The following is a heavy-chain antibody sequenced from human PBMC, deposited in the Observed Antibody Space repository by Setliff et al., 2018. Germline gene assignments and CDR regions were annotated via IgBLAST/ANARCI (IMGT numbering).Heavy chain of an antibody. Sequence: SLTCTVSGDSISSGDYFWSWIRQSPGKGLEWIAYIYHSGSAYYNPSLKSRVTMSVDTSKNQFSLHLTSVTAADTAVYYCAREVGTSTSSDAFDVWGQGMMVTVSS. D-gene: IGHD1-26*01. V-gene: IGHV4-30-4*08. J-gene: IGHJ3*01. CDR2: IYHSGSA. CDR1: GDSISSGDYF. CDR3: AREVGTSTSSDAFDV.